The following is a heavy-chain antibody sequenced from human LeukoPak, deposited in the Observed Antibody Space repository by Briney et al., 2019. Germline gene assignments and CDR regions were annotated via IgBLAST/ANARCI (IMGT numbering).Heavy chain of an antibody. CDR3: AKVQDIYCSDASCFIDY. J-gene: IGHJ4*02. V-gene: IGHV3-30*02. D-gene: IGHD2-2*01. Sequence: GESLRLSCSASGFTFYNYVMHWVRQTPGKGLEWVEIIQYDGSNKYCADTVRGRFTISRDNTKNTPYLQMNSLRGEDTAVYYCAKVQDIYCSDASCFIDYWGQGTLVTVSS. CDR1: GFTFYNYV. CDR2: IQYDGSNK.